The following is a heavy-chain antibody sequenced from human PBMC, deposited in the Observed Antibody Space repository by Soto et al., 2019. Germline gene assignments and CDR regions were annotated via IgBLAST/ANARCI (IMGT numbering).Heavy chain of an antibody. CDR2: IYYSGST. CDR3: ARAEKDYIWGSYRNYYFDY. CDR1: GGSISSYY. J-gene: IGHJ4*02. V-gene: IGHV4-59*01. D-gene: IGHD3-16*02. Sequence: SETPALTFTVSGGSISSYYWSWIRQPPGKGLEWIGYIYYSGSTNYNPSLKSRVTISVDTSKNQFSLKLSSVTAADTAVYYCARAEKDYIWGSYRNYYFDYWGQGTLVTVSS.